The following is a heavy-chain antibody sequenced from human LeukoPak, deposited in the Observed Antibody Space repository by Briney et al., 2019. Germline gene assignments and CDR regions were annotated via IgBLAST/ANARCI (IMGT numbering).Heavy chain of an antibody. D-gene: IGHD3/OR15-3a*01. V-gene: IGHV1-2*02. CDR1: GYTFTTY. J-gene: IGHJ5*02. CDR2: INPNGGGT. Sequence: ASVKVSCKASGYTFTTYWVRQAPGQAPEWMGWINPNGGGTSYARNFQGRVTMTRDTSITTAYMELISMTFDDTAVYYCARDLRQQLILGWLDPWGQGTLVSVS. CDR3: ARDLRQQLILGWLDP.